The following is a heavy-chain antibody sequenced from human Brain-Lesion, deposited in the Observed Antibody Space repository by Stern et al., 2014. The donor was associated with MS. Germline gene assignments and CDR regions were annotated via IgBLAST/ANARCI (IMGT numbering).Heavy chain of an antibody. CDR2: VNNDGRRT. CDR3: ARGERWFDS. V-gene: IGHV3-74*02. CDR1: GFTFSNYW. D-gene: IGHD3-10*01. J-gene: IGHJ5*01. Sequence: EVQLVESAGGLVQPGGSLRLSCAASGFTFSNYWMHWVRQAPGNGLVWVSRVNNDGRRTSYADSVKGRFTMSRDNAKNTLYLQMNSLRVEDTAIYYCARGERWFDSWGQGTLVTVSS.